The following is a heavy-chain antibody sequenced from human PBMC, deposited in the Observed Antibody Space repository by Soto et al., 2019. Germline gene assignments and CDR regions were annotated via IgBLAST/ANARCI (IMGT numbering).Heavy chain of an antibody. CDR3: ATQEGGGSYVYTFYP. D-gene: IGHD1-26*01. V-gene: IGHV4-39*01. Sequence: PSETLSLTCTVSGGSITRSSYYWGWIRQPPGKGLEWIGSIYYSGSTYYNPSLKSRVTISVDTSKNQFSLKLSSVTAADTAVYYCATQEGGGSYVYTFYPWGQGTLVTVSS. CDR1: GGSITRSSYY. J-gene: IGHJ5*02. CDR2: IYYSGST.